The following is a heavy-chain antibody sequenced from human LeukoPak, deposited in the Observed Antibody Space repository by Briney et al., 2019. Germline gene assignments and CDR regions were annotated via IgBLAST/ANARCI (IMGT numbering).Heavy chain of an antibody. J-gene: IGHJ4*02. CDR1: GGSISSYY. CDR2: IYYSGST. Sequence: PSETLSLTCTVSGGSISSYYWSWIRQPPGKGLEWIGYIYYSGSTNYNPSLKSRVTISVDTSKNQFSLKLSSVTAADTAVYYCARGPTESYYYDSSGYYKHYFDYWGQGTLVTVSS. CDR3: ARGPTESYYYDSSGYYKHYFDY. D-gene: IGHD3-22*01. V-gene: IGHV4-59*01.